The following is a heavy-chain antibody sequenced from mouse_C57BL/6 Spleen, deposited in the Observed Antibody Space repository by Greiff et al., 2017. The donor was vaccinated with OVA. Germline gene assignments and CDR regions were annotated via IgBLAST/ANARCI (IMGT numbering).Heavy chain of an antibody. CDR1: GFSLTSYG. Sequence: VQLVESGPGLVQPSQSLSITCTVSGFSLTSYGVHWVRQSPGKGLEWLGVIWSGGSTDYNAAFISRLSISKDNSKSQVFFKMNSLQADDTAIYYCARDYYGSSYAYWYFDVWGTGTTVTVSS. CDR2: IWSGGST. V-gene: IGHV2-2*01. J-gene: IGHJ1*03. D-gene: IGHD1-1*01. CDR3: ARDYYGSSYAYWYFDV.